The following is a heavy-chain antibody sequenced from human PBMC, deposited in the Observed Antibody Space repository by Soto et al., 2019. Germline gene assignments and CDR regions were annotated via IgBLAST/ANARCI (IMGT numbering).Heavy chain of an antibody. Sequence: MHWVRQAPGKGLEWVAVISYDGSNKYYADSVKGRFTISRDNSKNTLYLQMNSLRAEDAAVYYCAKDSYGGVFDYWGQGTLVTVSS. J-gene: IGHJ4*02. CDR2: ISYDGSNK. CDR3: AKDSYGGVFDY. V-gene: IGHV3-30*18. D-gene: IGHD2-8*02.